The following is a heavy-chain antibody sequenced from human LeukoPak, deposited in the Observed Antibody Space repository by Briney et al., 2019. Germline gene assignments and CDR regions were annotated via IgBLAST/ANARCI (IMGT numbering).Heavy chain of an antibody. V-gene: IGHV3-48*03. D-gene: IGHD6-19*01. J-gene: IGHJ4*02. CDR1: GFTFSSYE. Sequence: PGGSLRLSCAASGFTFSSYEMNWVRQAPGKGLEWVSYISSSGSTIYYADSVKGRFTISRDNAKNSLYLQMNSLRAEDTAVYYCARDWSSGCEDYWGQGTLVTVSS. CDR2: ISSSGSTI. CDR3: ARDWSSGCEDY.